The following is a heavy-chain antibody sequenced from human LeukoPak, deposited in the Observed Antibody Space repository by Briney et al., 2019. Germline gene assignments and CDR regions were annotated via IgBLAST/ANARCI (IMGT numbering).Heavy chain of an antibody. CDR1: GFTSSSYA. CDR2: ISGSGGST. V-gene: IGHV3-23*01. J-gene: IGHJ6*03. Sequence: PGGSLRLSCAASGFTSSSYAMSWVRQAPGKGLEWVSAISGSGGSTYYADSVKGRFTISRDNSKNTLYLQMNSLRAEDTAVYYCAKVGSGSSHYYYYMDVWGKGTTVTVSS. CDR3: AKVGSGSSHYYYYMDV. D-gene: IGHD1-26*01.